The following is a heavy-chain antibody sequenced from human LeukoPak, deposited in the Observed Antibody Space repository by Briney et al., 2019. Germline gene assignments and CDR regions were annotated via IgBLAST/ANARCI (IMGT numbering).Heavy chain of an antibody. Sequence: GGSLRLSCAASGFTFSSYAMNWVRQAPGKGLEWVSSISSSSSYIYYADSVKGRFTISRDNAKNSLYLQMNSLRAEDTAVYYCARALSSGWSIDYWGQGTLVTVSS. CDR3: ARALSSGWSIDY. J-gene: IGHJ4*02. CDR1: GFTFSSYA. V-gene: IGHV3-21*01. D-gene: IGHD6-19*01. CDR2: ISSSSSYI.